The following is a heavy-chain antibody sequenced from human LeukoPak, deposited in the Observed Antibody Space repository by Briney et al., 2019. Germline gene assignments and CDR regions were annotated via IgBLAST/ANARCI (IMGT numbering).Heavy chain of an antibody. V-gene: IGHV3-9*01. CDR2: ISWNSGSI. Sequence: GRSLRLSCAASGFTFDDYAMHWVRQAPGKGLEWVSGISWNSGSIGYADSVKGRFTISRDNAKNSLYLQMNSLRAEDTALYYCAKDLHSYGTTFDYWGQGTLVTVSS. CDR1: GFTFDDYA. CDR3: AKDLHSYGTTFDY. D-gene: IGHD5-18*01. J-gene: IGHJ4*02.